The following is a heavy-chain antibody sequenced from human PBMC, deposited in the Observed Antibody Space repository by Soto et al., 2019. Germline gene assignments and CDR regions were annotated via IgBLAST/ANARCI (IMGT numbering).Heavy chain of an antibody. D-gene: IGHD2-15*01. J-gene: IGHJ4*01. Sequence: PGGSLRLSCAASGFTFSSYAMSWVRQAPGKGLEWVAVISYESISTVYRDSVRGRFTISRDNSRNTLYLHMNSLTPEDTAVYYCAREAGCSGTNCNVYFDYWGLGTLVTVSS. CDR3: AREAGCSGTNCNVYFDY. CDR2: ISYESIST. V-gene: IGHV3-30*03. CDR1: GFTFSSYA.